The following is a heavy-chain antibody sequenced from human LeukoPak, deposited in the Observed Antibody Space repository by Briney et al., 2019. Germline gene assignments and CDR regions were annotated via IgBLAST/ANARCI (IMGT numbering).Heavy chain of an antibody. J-gene: IGHJ4*02. CDR1: GFTFSNYA. CDR2: ILDNGVNT. CDR3: AKVYYGSGSYRLDY. D-gene: IGHD3-10*01. V-gene: IGHV3-23*01. Sequence: GGSLRLSCAASGFTFSNYAMNWVRQAPGKGLEWVSTILDNGVNTYYADSVKGRFTVSRDNSKNTLYLQMNSLRAEDTAVYYCAKVYYGSGSYRLDYWGQGTLVTVSS.